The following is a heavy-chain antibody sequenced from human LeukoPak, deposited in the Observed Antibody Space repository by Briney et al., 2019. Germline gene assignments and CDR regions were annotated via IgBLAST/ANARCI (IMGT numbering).Heavy chain of an antibody. J-gene: IGHJ4*02. D-gene: IGHD3-3*01. CDR2: IIPIFGTA. CDR3: ARTTNYDFWSGYFGPGGYFDY. Sequence: SVKVSCKASGGTFISYAISWVRQAPGQGLEWMGGIIPIFGTANYAQKFQGRVTITADESTSTAYMELSSLRSEDTAVYYCARTTNYDFWSGYFGPGGYFDYWGQGTLVTVSS. V-gene: IGHV1-69*13. CDR1: GGTFISYA.